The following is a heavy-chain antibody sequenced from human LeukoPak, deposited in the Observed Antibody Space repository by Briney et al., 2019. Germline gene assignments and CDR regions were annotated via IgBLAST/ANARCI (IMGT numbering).Heavy chain of an antibody. Sequence: PGGSLRLSCAASGFTFSSYSMNWVRQAPGKGLEWVSSISSNSSYIYYADSVKGRFTISRDNAKNSLYLQMNSLRAEDTAVYYCARDLLTGTTSGVYWGQGTLVTVSS. V-gene: IGHV3-21*01. CDR1: GFTFSSYS. D-gene: IGHD1-7*01. CDR3: ARDLLTGTTSGVY. CDR2: ISSNSSYI. J-gene: IGHJ4*02.